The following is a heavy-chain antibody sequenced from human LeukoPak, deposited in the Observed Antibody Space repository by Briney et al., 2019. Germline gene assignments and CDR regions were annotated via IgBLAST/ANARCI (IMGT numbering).Heavy chain of an antibody. V-gene: IGHV4-59*08. CDR1: GGSISRYY. J-gene: IGHJ4*02. CDR3: ATLLSSSYYFDY. Sequence: SETLSLTCIVSGGSISRYYWSWIRQPPEKVMEWVGNIYHSLITYYNLYNPSLKSRVIISVDTSKNHFSLKLSSVTAADTAVYFCATLLSSSYYFDYWGQGTLVTVSS. CDR2: IYHSLIT. D-gene: IGHD3-10*02.